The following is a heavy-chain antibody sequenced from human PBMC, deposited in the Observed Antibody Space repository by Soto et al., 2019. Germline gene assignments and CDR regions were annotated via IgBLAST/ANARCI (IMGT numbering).Heavy chain of an antibody. CDR2: IWYDGSNK. CDR3: AREGNYGSGAIDY. D-gene: IGHD3-10*01. J-gene: IGHJ4*02. CDR1: GFTFSSYG. Sequence: QVQLMESGGGVVQPGRSLRLSCAASGFTFSSYGMHWVRQAPGKGLEWVAVIWYDGSNKYYADSVKGRFTISRDNSKNTLYLQMNSLRAEDTAVYYCAREGNYGSGAIDYWGQGTLVTVSS. V-gene: IGHV3-33*01.